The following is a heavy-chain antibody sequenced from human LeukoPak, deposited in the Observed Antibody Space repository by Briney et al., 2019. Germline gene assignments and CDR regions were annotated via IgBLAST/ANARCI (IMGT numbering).Heavy chain of an antibody. Sequence: PSQTLSLICAVSGGSISSGGYSWSWIRQPPGKGLEWIGYIYHSGSTYYNPSLKSRVTISVDRSKNQFSLKLSSVTAADTAVYYCARASDYDFWSGSKSGAFDIWGQGTMVTVSS. CDR2: IYHSGST. D-gene: IGHD3-3*01. CDR1: GGSISSGGYS. V-gene: IGHV4-30-2*01. J-gene: IGHJ3*02. CDR3: ARASDYDFWSGSKSGAFDI.